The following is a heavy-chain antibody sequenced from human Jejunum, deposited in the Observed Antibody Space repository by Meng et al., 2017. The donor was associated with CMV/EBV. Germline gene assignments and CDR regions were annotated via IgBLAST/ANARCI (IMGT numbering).Heavy chain of an antibody. J-gene: IGHJ4*02. V-gene: IGHV3-23*01. CDR1: GFPFSSYA. CDR2: ISGSGTNT. Sequence: AASGFPFSSYAMNWVRQAPGKGLGWVSTISGSGTNTYYADSVKGLFTISRDNSKNTLYLQMNSLRAEDTAVYYCAKDGLVVQPDYWGQGTLVTVSS. D-gene: IGHD2-15*01. CDR3: AKDGLVVQPDY.